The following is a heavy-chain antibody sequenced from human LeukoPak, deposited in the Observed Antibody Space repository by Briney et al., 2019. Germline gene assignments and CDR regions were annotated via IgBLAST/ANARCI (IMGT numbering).Heavy chain of an antibody. Sequence: GGSLRLSCSASIFTFSNFGMNWVRQAPGKGLEWVASISHDGTNKYYADSVKGRFIISRDNSNNTLFLQMNSLRGEDTAFYYCARMSPPFSAWGQGTLVTVSS. CDR3: ARMSPPFSA. CDR2: ISHDGTNK. J-gene: IGHJ5*02. V-gene: IGHV3-30*03. CDR1: IFTFSNFG.